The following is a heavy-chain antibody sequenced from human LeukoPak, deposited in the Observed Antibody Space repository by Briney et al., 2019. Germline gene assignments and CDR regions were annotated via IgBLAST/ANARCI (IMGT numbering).Heavy chain of an antibody. Sequence: GGSLRLSCAASGFTFSSYGMHWVRQAPGKGLEWVAFIRYDGGNKYYADSVKGRFTISRDNSKNTLYLQMNSLRAEDTAVYYCAKDAYYYDSSGYFDYWGQGTLVTVSS. CDR2: IRYDGGNK. CDR1: GFTFSSYG. D-gene: IGHD3-22*01. J-gene: IGHJ4*02. CDR3: AKDAYYYDSSGYFDY. V-gene: IGHV3-30*02.